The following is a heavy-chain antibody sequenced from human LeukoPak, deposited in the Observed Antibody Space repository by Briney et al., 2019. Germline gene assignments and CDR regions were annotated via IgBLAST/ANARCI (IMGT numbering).Heavy chain of an antibody. CDR3: ARVRWYYYYYMDV. CDR2: IYHSGST. J-gene: IGHJ6*03. V-gene: IGHV4-59*12. CDR1: GGSISTYY. Sequence: PSEALSLTCTVSGGSISTYYWNWIRQPPGKGLEWIGEIYHSGSTNYNPSLKSRVTISVDKSKNQFSLKLSSVTAAGTAVYYCARVRWYYYYYMDVWGKGTTVTVSS. D-gene: IGHD5-24*01.